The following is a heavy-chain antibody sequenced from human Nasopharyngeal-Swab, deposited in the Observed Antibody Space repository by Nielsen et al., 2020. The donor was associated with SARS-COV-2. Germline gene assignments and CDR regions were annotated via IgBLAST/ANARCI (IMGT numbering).Heavy chain of an antibody. CDR3: ARRGDSSSYRYYGMDV. Sequence: SVQVSCKASGGSFSSYAIIWVGQAPGQGREWMGGIIPIYGTANYAQKFQGRVTITAYESTSTAYMELSSLRSEDTAVYYCARRGDSSSYRYYGMDVWGQATTVTVSS. D-gene: IGHD6-6*01. CDR1: GGSFSSYA. V-gene: IGHV1-69*13. CDR2: IIPIYGTA. J-gene: IGHJ6*02.